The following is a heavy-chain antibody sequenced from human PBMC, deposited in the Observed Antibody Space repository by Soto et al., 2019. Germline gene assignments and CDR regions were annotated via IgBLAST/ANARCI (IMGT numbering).Heavy chain of an antibody. CDR1: GFTFNTYG. J-gene: IGHJ6*02. CDR3: ARNIDTAGMDV. V-gene: IGHV3-33*01. D-gene: IGHD5-18*01. CDR2: IWYDGSRK. Sequence: QVQLVESGGGVVQPGRSLRLSCAASGFTFNTYGMHWVRQAPGKGLEWVAVIWYDGSRKYYADSVKGRFTISRDNSKNTLYLPMNSLRVDDTAVYYCARNIDTAGMDVWGQGTRVTVSS.